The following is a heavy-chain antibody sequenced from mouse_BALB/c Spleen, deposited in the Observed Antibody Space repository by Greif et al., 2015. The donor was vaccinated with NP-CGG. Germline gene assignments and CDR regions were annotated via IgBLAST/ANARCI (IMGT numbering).Heavy chain of an antibody. CDR3: ARHSPDYAMDY. D-gene: IGHD6-1*01. CDR1: GFSLTSYG. J-gene: IGHJ4*01. V-gene: IGHV2-6-2*01. CDR2: IWSDGST. Sequence: QVQLQQSGPDLVAPSQSLSITCTVSGFSLTSYGVHWVRQPPGKGLEWLVVIWSDGSTTYNSALKSRLGISKDNSKSQVFLKMNSLQTDDTAMYYCARHSPDYAMDYWGQGTSVTVSS.